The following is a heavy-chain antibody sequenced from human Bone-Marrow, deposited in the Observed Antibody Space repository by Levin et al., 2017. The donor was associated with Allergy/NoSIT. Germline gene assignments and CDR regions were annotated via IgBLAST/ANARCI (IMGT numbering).Heavy chain of an antibody. J-gene: IGHJ3*02. D-gene: IGHD3-22*01. V-gene: IGHV3-9*01. CDR2: ISWNSGSI. CDR1: GFTFDDYA. Sequence: SLKISCAASGFTFDDYAMHWVRQAPGKGLEWVSGISWNSGSIGYADSVKGRFTISRDNAKNSLYLQMNSLRAEDTALYYCAKDLSRHYGDGSSGYYLEVYASDIWGQGTMVTVSS. CDR3: AKDLSRHYGDGSSGYYLEVYASDI.